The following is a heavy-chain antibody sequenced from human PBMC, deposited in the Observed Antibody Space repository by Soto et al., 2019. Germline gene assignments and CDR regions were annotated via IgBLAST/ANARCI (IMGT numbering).Heavy chain of an antibody. CDR2: IIPIFGKA. CDR1: GCTFRNYA. V-gene: IGHV1-69*13. D-gene: IGHD1-7*01. CDR3: ARDLYINWYYPPDS. Sequence: SVKVSCKASGCTFRNYAFSWVRQAPGQGLEWMGGIIPIFGKANYEQRFQGRLTITADESTSTAYMELNSLRSEDKAVYFCARDLYINWYYPPDSRGQGTLVTVSS. J-gene: IGHJ4*02.